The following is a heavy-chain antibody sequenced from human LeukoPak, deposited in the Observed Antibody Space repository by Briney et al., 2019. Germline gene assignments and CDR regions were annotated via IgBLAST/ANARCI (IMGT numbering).Heavy chain of an antibody. CDR1: GGSISGNY. Sequence: PSETLSLTCSVSGGSISGNYWSWIRQPAGKGVEWIGHINTGGSTNYSPSLKSRVTMSIDTSKNQFSLRVSSVTAADTAVYYCARHHDGGRIDLWGQGTMVTVSS. CDR3: ARHHDGGRIDL. J-gene: IGHJ3*01. CDR2: INTGGST. V-gene: IGHV4-4*07. D-gene: IGHD1-26*01.